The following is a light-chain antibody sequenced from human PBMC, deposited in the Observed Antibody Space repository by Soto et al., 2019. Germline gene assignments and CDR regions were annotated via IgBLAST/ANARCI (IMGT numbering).Light chain of an antibody. Sequence: EIVMTQSPATLSLSPGERATLSCRASQSISSNVAWYQQKPGQAPRLLIYGASTRATGIPARFSGSGSGTEFTLTISSLQPDDLATYYCQQNNRYPWTFAQGTKV. CDR3: QQNNRYPWT. CDR2: GAS. V-gene: IGKV3-15*01. J-gene: IGKJ1*01. CDR1: QSISSN.